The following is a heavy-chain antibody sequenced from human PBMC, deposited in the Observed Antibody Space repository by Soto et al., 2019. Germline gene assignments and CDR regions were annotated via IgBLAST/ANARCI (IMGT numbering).Heavy chain of an antibody. Sequence: SETPSLTCTVSGGSISSYYWSWIRQPPGKGLEWIGYIYYSGSTNYNPSLKSRVTISVDTSKNQFSLKLSSVTAADTAVYYCARDQNDILTGYVHWFDPWGQGTLVTVSS. V-gene: IGHV4-59*01. CDR3: ARDQNDILTGYVHWFDP. J-gene: IGHJ5*02. D-gene: IGHD3-9*01. CDR1: GGSISSYY. CDR2: IYYSGST.